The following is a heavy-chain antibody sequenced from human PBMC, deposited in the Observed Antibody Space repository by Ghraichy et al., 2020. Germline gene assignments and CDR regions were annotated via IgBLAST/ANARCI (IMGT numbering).Heavy chain of an antibody. CDR3: ARGLGGNSREGIDP. J-gene: IGHJ5*02. Sequence: SETLSLTCTVSGGSISSYYWSWIRQPPGKGLEWIGYIYYSGSTNYNPSLKSRVTISVDTSKNQFSLKLSSVTAADTAVYYCARGLGGNSREGIDPWGLGTLVTVSS. CDR1: GGSISSYY. D-gene: IGHD4-23*01. V-gene: IGHV4-59*01. CDR2: IYYSGST.